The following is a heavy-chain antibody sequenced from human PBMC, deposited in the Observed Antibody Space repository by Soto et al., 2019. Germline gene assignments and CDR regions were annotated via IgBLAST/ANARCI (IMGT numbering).Heavy chain of an antibody. CDR3: ARDCIRFLEKGGMDV. CDR1: GGSISSGGYY. Sequence: QVQLQESGPGLVKPSQTLSLTCTVSGGSISSGGYYWSWIRQHPGKGLEWIGYIYYSGSTYYNPSLKSRVTISVDTSKNQFSLKLSSVTAADTAVYYCARDCIRFLEKGGMDVWGQGTTVTVSS. V-gene: IGHV4-31*03. J-gene: IGHJ6*02. CDR2: IYYSGST. D-gene: IGHD3-3*01.